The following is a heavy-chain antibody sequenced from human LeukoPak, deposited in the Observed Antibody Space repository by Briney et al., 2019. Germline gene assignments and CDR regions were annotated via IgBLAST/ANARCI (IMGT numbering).Heavy chain of an antibody. V-gene: IGHV1-18*01. Sequence: ASVKVSCKASGYTLTNYNISWVRQAPGQGLEWMGWINAYNGNTNYAQKLQGRVTMTTDTSTSTAYMELRGLRSDDTAVYYCARDYYDNSGYYSHTGGYWGQGTLVTVSS. CDR1: GYTLTNYN. CDR3: ARDYYDNSGYYSHTGGY. CDR2: INAYNGNT. J-gene: IGHJ4*02. D-gene: IGHD3-22*01.